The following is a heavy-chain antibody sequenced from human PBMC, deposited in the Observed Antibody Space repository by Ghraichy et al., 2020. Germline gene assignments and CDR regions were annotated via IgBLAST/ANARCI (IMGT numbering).Heavy chain of an antibody. D-gene: IGHD3-3*01. CDR3: AKDQETIIQLFDY. V-gene: IGHV3-23*01. J-gene: IGHJ4*02. CDR1: GFTFSTYA. CDR2: ISDNGSTT. Sequence: GGSLRLSCAASGFTFSTYAMNWVRQAPGKGLEWVSAISDNGSTTYYADSVKGRFTISRDNSKNTLYLQMSSLRAEDTAVYYCAKDQETIIQLFDYWGQGTLVTVSS.